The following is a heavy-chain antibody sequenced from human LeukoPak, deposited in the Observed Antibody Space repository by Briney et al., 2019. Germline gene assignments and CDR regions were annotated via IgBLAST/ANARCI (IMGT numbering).Heavy chain of an antibody. V-gene: IGHV1-2*02. D-gene: IGHD5-18*01. CDR1: GYTFTDYY. CDR3: ARVRIQLWLLSGFRDDAFDI. J-gene: IGHJ3*02. CDR2: INPNSGGT. Sequence: ASVKVSCKPSGYTFTDYYMHWVRQAPGQGLEWMGWINPNSGGTNYAQKFQGRVTMTRDTSISTAYMELSRLRSDDTAVYYCARVRIQLWLLSGFRDDAFDIWGQGTMVTVSS.